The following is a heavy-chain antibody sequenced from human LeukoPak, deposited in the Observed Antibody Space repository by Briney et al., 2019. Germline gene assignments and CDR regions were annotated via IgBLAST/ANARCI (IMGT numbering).Heavy chain of an antibody. D-gene: IGHD2-15*01. CDR2: IYSGGST. CDR1: GFTVSSNY. Sequence: PGGSLRLSCAASGFTVSSNYMSWVRQAPGKGLEWVSVIYSGGSTYYADSVKGRFTISRDNAKNSLYLQMNSLRAEDTAVYHCARVLRYCSGGNCYSGGLGYMDVWGKGTTVTISS. J-gene: IGHJ6*03. V-gene: IGHV3-53*01. CDR3: ARVLRYCSGGNCYSGGLGYMDV.